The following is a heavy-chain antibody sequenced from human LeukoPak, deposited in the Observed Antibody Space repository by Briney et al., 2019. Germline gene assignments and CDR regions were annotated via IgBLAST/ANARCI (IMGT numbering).Heavy chain of an antibody. Sequence: SETLFLTCTVSGGSIGNYYWNWIRQPPGKGLEWIGYIYYSGSTNYNPSLKSRVTISLDTSKNQFSLKLNSVSAADTAVYYCARQPGGAYHPRYFDYWGQGTLVTVSS. CDR3: ARQPGGAYHPRYFDY. J-gene: IGHJ4*02. V-gene: IGHV4-59*08. CDR1: GGSIGNYY. D-gene: IGHD2-2*01. CDR2: IYYSGST.